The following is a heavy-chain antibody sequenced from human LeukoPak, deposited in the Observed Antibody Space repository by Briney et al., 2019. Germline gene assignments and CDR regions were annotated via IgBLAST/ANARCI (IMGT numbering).Heavy chain of an antibody. CDR3: ASFGYSGGY. CDR2: INHSGST. V-gene: IGHV4-34*01. D-gene: IGHD5-12*01. CDR1: GGSFSGYY. Sequence: PSETLSLTCAVYGGSFSGYYWSWIRQPPGKGLEWIGEINHSGSTNYNPSLKSRVTISVDTSKNQFSLKLSSVTAADKAVYYCASFGYSGGYWGQGTLVTVSS. J-gene: IGHJ4*02.